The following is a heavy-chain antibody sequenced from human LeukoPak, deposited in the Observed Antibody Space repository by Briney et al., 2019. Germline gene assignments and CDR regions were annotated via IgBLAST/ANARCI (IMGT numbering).Heavy chain of an antibody. V-gene: IGHV3-30*04. CDR1: GFTFSSYA. D-gene: IGHD4-17*01. CDR2: ISYDGSNK. Sequence: GGSLRLSCAASGFTFSSYAMHWVRQAPGKGLEWVAVISYDGSNKYYADSVKGRFTISRDNSKNTLYLQMNSLRAEDTAVYYCARRLYGDYRNPFDYWGQGTLVTVSS. CDR3: ARRLYGDYRNPFDY. J-gene: IGHJ4*02.